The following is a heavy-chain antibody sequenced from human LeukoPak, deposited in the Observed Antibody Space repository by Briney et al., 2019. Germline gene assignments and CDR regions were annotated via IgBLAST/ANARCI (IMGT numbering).Heavy chain of an antibody. V-gene: IGHV1-69*13. CDR3: APLPGSGSLNQH. CDR2: IIPIFGTA. J-gene: IGHJ1*01. D-gene: IGHD3-22*01. CDR1: GYTFTSYG. Sequence: SVKVSCKASGYTFTSYGVSWVRQAPGQGLEWMGGIIPIFGTANYAQKFQGRVTITADESTSTAYMELSSLRSEDTAVYYCAPLPGSGSLNQHWGQGTLVTVSS.